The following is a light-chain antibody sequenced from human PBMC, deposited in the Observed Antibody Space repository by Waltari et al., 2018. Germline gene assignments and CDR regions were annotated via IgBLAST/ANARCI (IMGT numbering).Light chain of an antibody. CDR2: RAS. Sequence: ETVLTQSPGTASLSPGERVTLSCRASQSVGSSSLAWYQQKPGQAPRLVIYRASRRATGIPDRFSGSGSGKDFSLTISRLEPEDFAVYYCQQHGTLPATFGQGTKVEIK. J-gene: IGKJ1*01. V-gene: IGKV3-20*01. CDR1: QSVGSSS. CDR3: QQHGTLPAT.